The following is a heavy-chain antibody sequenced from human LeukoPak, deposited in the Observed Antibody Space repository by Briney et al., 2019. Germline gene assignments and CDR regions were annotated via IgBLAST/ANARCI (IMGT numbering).Heavy chain of an antibody. Sequence: SQTLSLTCAISGDSVSSNSAAWNWIRQSPSRGLQWLGRTYYRSKWYNDYAVSVKSRITINPDTSKNQFSLQLNSVTPEDTAVYYCARDEYSYGYGGYYYGMDVWGKGTTVTASS. J-gene: IGHJ6*04. CDR2: TYYRSKWYN. CDR1: GDSVSSNSAA. V-gene: IGHV6-1*01. D-gene: IGHD5-18*01. CDR3: ARDEYSYGYGGYYYGMDV.